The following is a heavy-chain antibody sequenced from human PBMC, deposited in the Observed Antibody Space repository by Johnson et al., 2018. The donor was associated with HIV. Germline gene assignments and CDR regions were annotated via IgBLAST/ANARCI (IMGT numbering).Heavy chain of an antibody. CDR2: VSYDGGNK. V-gene: IGHV3-30-3*01. D-gene: IGHD3-3*01. Sequence: QVQLVESGGGVVQPGRSLRLSCAASRFTFNKYTMHWVRQAPGKGLEWVAVVSYDGGNKYYADSVKGRFTISRDNSRNTLYLQMNSLRGEDTALYYCARNPTTQESRLIGDFGALDIWGQGTMVTVSS. J-gene: IGHJ3*02. CDR1: RFTFNKYT. CDR3: ARNPTTQESRLIGDFGALDI.